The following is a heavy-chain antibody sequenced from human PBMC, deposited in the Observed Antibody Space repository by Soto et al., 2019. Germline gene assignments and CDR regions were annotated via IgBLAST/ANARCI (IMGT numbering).Heavy chain of an antibody. J-gene: IGHJ4*02. V-gene: IGHV3-30*03. CDR3: VRSRQSFWSGYLDY. CDR1: GFTFNAYG. D-gene: IGHD3-3*01. Sequence: QVQLVESGGGVVQPGRSLRLSCTASGFTFNAYGMHWVRQAPGKGLEWVAVTSYDGNDKYYADSVKGRFTISRDNSKNNVYLIMNSLRAEDTAVYYCVRSRQSFWSGYLDYWGQGTLVTVSS. CDR2: TSYDGNDK.